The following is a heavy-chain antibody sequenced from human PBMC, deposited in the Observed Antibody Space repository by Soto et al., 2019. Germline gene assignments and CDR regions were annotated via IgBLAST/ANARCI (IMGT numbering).Heavy chain of an antibody. J-gene: IGHJ4*02. CDR1: GFTFSTYS. Sequence: PGGSLRLSCAASGFTFSTYSINWVRQAPGKGLEWVSYITSSGSTIYYADSVKGRFTISRDNAKNSLYLQMNSLRDEDTAVYYGARDFYYGWGTYIIDWGQGPQVTAPQ. V-gene: IGHV3-48*02. CDR2: ITSSGSTI. D-gene: IGHD3-10*01. CDR3: ARDFYYGWGTYIID.